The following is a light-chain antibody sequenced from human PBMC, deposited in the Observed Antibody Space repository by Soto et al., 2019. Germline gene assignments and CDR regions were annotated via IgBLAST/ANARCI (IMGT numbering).Light chain of an antibody. J-gene: IGKJ4*01. CDR1: QSIVHSDGNTY. Sequence: EIVLTQTPLSSPVTLGQPASISCKSSQSIVHSDGNTYLSWLHLGPGQPPRLLIYKISNRFSGVPETFSCSGAWRDVTVEITRVEAEDLRTYYWMQSSQFQPAVGGGTKVDIK. CDR2: KIS. CDR3: MQSSQFQPA. V-gene: IGKV2-24*01.